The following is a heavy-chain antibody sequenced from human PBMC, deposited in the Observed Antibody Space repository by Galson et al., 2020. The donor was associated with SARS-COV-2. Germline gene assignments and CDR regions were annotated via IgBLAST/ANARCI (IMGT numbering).Heavy chain of an antibody. J-gene: IGHJ4*02. Sequence: LSLTCVASGFTFSNYGFHWVRQAPGKGLEWVALMSYDGTNENYADSVKGRFTISRDNSKNTLFLQMNSLRADDTAVYYCARVRADSYGDYWGQGALVTVSS. CDR3: ARVRADSYGDY. D-gene: IGHD5-18*01. CDR2: MSYDGTNE. CDR1: GFTFSNYG. V-gene: IGHV3-30*03.